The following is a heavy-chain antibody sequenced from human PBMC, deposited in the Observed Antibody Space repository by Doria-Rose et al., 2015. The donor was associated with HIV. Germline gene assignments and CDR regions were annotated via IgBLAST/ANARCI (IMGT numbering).Heavy chain of an antibody. CDR1: GGSISSYY. CDR2: IYSSGST. Sequence: PGLVKPAETLSLTCTVSGGSISSYYWNWIRQPPGKGLERIGYIYSSGSTHYNSSLKSRVTISLDTSKNQFSLKLSSVTAADTAVYYCARFRPSRGIYYSLDVWGKGTTVTVSS. V-gene: IGHV4-4*09. J-gene: IGHJ6*03. CDR3: ARFRPSRGIYYSLDV. D-gene: IGHD3-10*01.